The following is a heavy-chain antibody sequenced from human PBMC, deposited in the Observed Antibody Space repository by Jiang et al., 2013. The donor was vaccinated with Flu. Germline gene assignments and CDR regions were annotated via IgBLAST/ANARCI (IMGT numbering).Heavy chain of an antibody. V-gene: IGHV6-1*01. D-gene: IGHD3-22*01. J-gene: IGHJ5*02. CDR3: ARDQDYYDSSPRGDWFDP. CDR1: GDSVSSNSAA. Sequence: SQTLSLTCAISGDSVSSNSAAWNWIRQSPSRGLEWLGRTYYRSKWYNDYAVSVKSRITINPDTSKNQFSLQLNSVTPEDTAVYYCARDQDYYDSSPRGDWFDPWGQGTLVTVSS. CDR2: TYYRSKWYN.